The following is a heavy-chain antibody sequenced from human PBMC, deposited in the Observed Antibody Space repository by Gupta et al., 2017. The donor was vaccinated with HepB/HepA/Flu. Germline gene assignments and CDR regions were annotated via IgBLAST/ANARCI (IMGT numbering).Heavy chain of an antibody. J-gene: IGHJ3*02. V-gene: IGHV3-74*01. CDR1: TFTFSDYW. CDR3: ARGGRTGTTGDPFDM. CDR2: INSDGSST. D-gene: IGHD1-7*01. Sequence: EVQLVESGGGLVQPGGSLRLSCAASTFTFSDYWLHWVRQAPGKGLVWVSQINSDGSSTTYADSVKGRFTISRDNAKNTLYLQMNSLRAEDTAVYYCARGGRTGTTGDPFDMWGQGTMVTVSS.